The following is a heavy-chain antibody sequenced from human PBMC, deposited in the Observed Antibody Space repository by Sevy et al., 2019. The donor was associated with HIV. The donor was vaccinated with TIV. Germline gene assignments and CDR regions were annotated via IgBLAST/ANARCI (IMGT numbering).Heavy chain of an antibody. V-gene: IGHV3-30*04. D-gene: IGHD3-22*01. CDR1: GFTFSTYA. Sequence: GGSLRLSCAASGFTFSTYAMHWVRQAPGKGLEWVAVISYDGSIKYSAESVKGRFTNSRDNSKNTLDLQMNSLRPEETAVYYCASERTYYYDSSGSDYGYYGMDVWGQGATVTVSS. J-gene: IGHJ6*02. CDR2: ISYDGSIK. CDR3: ASERTYYYDSSGSDYGYYGMDV.